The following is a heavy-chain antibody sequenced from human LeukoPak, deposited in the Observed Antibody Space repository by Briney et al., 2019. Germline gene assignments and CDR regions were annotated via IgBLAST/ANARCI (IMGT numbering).Heavy chain of an antibody. J-gene: IGHJ4*02. CDR1: GITFSSYG. CDR3: AAPGVPAATYYFDY. Sequence: TGGSLRLSCAVSGITFSSYGMHWVRQAPGKGLVWVSRINSDGSSTSYADSVKGRFTISRDNSKNTVYLQMNSLRAEDTAVYYCAAPGVPAATYYFDYWGQGTLVTVSS. D-gene: IGHD2-2*01. V-gene: IGHV3-74*01. CDR2: INSDGSST.